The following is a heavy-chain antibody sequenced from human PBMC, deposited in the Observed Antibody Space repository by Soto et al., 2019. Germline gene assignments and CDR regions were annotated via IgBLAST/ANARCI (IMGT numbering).Heavy chain of an antibody. CDR2: ISYDGSNK. J-gene: IGHJ5*02. D-gene: IGHD6-13*01. CDR1: GFTFSSYG. CDR3: AKDPSPQLVNGWFDP. V-gene: IGHV3-30*18. Sequence: QVQLVESGGGVVQPGRSLRLSCAASGFTFSSYGMHWVRQAPGKGLEWVAVISYDGSNKYYADSVKGRFTISRDNSKNTLYLQMNSLRAEDTAVYYCAKDPSPQLVNGWFDPWGQGTLVTVSS.